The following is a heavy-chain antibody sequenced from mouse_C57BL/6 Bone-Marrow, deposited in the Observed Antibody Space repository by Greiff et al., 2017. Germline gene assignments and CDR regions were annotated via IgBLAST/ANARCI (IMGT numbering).Heavy chain of an antibody. Sequence: VQLQQPGAELVRPGTSVKLSCKASGYTFTSYGMRWVKQRPGQGLEWIGVIDPSDSYTNYNQKFKGKATLTVDTSSSTAYMQLSSLTSEDSAVYYCARGRGRYFDYWGQGTTLTVSS. V-gene: IGHV1-59*01. CDR1: GYTFTSYG. J-gene: IGHJ2*01. CDR2: IDPSDSYT. CDR3: ARGRGRYFDY.